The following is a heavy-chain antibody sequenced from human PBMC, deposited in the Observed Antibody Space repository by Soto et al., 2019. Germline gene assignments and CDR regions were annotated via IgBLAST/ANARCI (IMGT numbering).Heavy chain of an antibody. CDR3: ARGGSSWSDPPEGYGIDV. V-gene: IGHV1-3*01. J-gene: IGHJ6*02. CDR2: INAGNGNT. Sequence: ASVKVSCKAAGYTFTSYAMHWVRQAPGQRLEWMGWINAGNGNTKYSQKFQGRVTITRDTSASTAYMELSSLRSEDTAVYYCARGGSSWSDPPEGYGIDVWGHGTTVTVSS. D-gene: IGHD6-13*01. CDR1: GYTFTSYA.